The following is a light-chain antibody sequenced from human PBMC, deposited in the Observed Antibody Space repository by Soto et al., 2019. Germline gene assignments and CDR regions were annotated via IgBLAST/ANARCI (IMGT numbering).Light chain of an antibody. CDR2: AAS. Sequence: DIQMNQSPNSLSASVGERVTITCRASQSISSYLNWYQQKPGKAPKLLIYAASSLQSGVPSRFSGSGSGTDFTLTISSLQPEDFATYYCQQSYSTPKTFGQGTKV. V-gene: IGKV1-39*01. J-gene: IGKJ1*01. CDR1: QSISSY. CDR3: QQSYSTPKT.